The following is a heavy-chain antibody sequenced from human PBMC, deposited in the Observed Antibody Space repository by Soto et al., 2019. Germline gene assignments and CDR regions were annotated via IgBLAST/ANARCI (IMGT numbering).Heavy chain of an antibody. Sequence: SETLSLTCTVSGGSISSSSYYWGWIRQPPGKGLEWIGYIYYSGSTNYNPSLKSRVTISVDTSKNQFSLKLSSVTAADTAVYYCARTLFTYGNWFDPWGQGTLVTVSS. CDR2: IYYSGST. CDR1: GGSISSSSYY. J-gene: IGHJ5*02. D-gene: IGHD4-17*01. V-gene: IGHV4-61*05. CDR3: ARTLFTYGNWFDP.